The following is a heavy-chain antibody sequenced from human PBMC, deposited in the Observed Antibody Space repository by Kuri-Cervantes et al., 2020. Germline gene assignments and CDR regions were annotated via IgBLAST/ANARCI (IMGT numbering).Heavy chain of an antibody. CDR3: ARGARFPDS. J-gene: IGHJ4*02. D-gene: IGHD1-26*01. Sequence: SETLSLTCTVSGDSINYYYWSWIRQPPGKGLEWIGYIYNNGYTNYNPSLKSRVTISVDTSKKQFSLKLSSVTAADTAVYYCARGARFPDSWGQGSLVTVSS. CDR2: IYNNGYT. V-gene: IGHV4-59*01. CDR1: GDSINYYY.